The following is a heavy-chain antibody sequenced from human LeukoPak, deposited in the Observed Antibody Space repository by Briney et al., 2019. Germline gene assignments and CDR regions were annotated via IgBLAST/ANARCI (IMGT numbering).Heavy chain of an antibody. CDR1: GFTFSSYS. J-gene: IGHJ4*02. D-gene: IGHD3-16*01. Sequence: GGSLRLSCAASGFTFSSYSMNWVRQAPGKGLEWVSSIGSSSSYIYYADSVKGRFTISRDNAKNSLYLQMNSLRAEDTAVYYCARGEVAFGGVKGYWGQGTLVTVSS. CDR3: ARGEVAFGGVKGY. CDR2: IGSSSSYI. V-gene: IGHV3-21*01.